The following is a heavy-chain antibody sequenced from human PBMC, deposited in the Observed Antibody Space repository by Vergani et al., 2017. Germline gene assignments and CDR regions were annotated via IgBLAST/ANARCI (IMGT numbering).Heavy chain of an antibody. J-gene: IGHJ3*01. D-gene: IGHD2/OR15-2a*01. CDR3: AVRPRVNMVEGEIVTKRTCEGWSEASEV. Sequence: QVQLQQWGAGVVKPSGTLSLTCAVFGESFSSFYWSWIRQPPGKGLEWIGEINNDGHTNYNPSLESRVTVSRDTAKSPFSLNLMSVTAADTAMYYCAVRPRVNMVEGEIVTKRTCEGWSEASEVW. V-gene: IGHV4-34*02. CDR2: INNDGHT. CDR1: GESFSSFY.